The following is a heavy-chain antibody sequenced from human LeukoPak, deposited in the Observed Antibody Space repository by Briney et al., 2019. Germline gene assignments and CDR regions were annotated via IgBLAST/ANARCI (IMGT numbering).Heavy chain of an antibody. J-gene: IGHJ4*02. V-gene: IGHV1-18*01. D-gene: IGHD6-13*01. Sequence: ASATVSCKASGFTFTTYGFSWVRQAAGQGPEWLGWISAYNGNTNYAQKLQGRVTMTTDTSTSTAYMELRSLRSDDTAVYYCARDHSSSGQLFDYWGQGTLVTVSS. CDR3: ARDHSSSGQLFDY. CDR2: ISAYNGNT. CDR1: GFTFTTYG.